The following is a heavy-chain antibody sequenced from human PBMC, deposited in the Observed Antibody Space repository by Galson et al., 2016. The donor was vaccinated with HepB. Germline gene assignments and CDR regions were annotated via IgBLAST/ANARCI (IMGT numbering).Heavy chain of an antibody. D-gene: IGHD2-8*01. V-gene: IGHV3-30-3*01. Sequence: SLRLSCAASGFSFSDYAVHWVRQAPGKGLEWVATICYNGSNKYYVDSVKGRFPFSRDNSRNTVYLQMDSLRPEDPAGFYCGSRDNGDRIWWGQGTLVTVSS. CDR3: GSRDNGDRIW. CDR1: GFSFSDYA. J-gene: IGHJ4*02. CDR2: ICYNGSNK.